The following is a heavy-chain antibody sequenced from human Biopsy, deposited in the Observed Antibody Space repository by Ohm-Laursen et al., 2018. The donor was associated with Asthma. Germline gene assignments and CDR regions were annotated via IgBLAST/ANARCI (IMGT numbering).Heavy chain of an antibody. D-gene: IGHD5-12*01. CDR2: ISYDGNHK. Sequence: SLRLSCAASGFMFRSFGMHWVRQAPGKGLGWVAVISYDGNHKFYEDSVKGRFTISRDNSKNTLYLQMNSLRTEDTAVYYCAKRRGYSGHDNDYWGQGTLDIVSS. CDR3: AKRRGYSGHDNDY. J-gene: IGHJ4*02. V-gene: IGHV3-30*18. CDR1: GFMFRSFG.